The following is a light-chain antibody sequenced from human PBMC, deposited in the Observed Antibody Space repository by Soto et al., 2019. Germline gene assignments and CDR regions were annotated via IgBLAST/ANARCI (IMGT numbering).Light chain of an antibody. CDR2: DTS. CDR1: QSVGSRY. J-gene: IGKJ2*01. CDR3: QQYGNPPWT. V-gene: IGKV3-20*01. Sequence: ETVLTQSPGTLSLSPGERATLSCRASQSVGSRYLAWYQQKPGQAPRLLIYDTSNSATGIPNRFSGSGSGTDFTLTISRLEPEDFAVYHCQQYGNPPWTFGQGTKLEIK.